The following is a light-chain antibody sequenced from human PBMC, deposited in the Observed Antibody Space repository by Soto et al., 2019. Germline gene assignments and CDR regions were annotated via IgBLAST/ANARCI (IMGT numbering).Light chain of an antibody. CDR2: DAS. J-gene: IGKJ1*01. V-gene: IGKV1-5*01. CDR1: QSNNVW. Sequence: DIQMTQSPSTLSASVGDRVTMTCRASQSNNVWLAWYQQKPGKAPKLLIYDASNLESGVPSRFSGSGSGTEFTLTISSLQPDDSATYYCQQYNSFSGTFGQGTKVEVK. CDR3: QQYNSFSGT.